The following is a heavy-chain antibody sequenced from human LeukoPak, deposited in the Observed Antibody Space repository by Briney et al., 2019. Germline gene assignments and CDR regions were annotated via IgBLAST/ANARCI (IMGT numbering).Heavy chain of an antibody. CDR2: INTNTGNP. CDR1: GYTFTSYA. D-gene: IGHD5-24*01. Sequence: GASVKVSCKASGYTFTSYAMDWVRQAPGQGLEWMGWINTNTGNPTYAQGFTGRFVFSLDTSVSTAYLQISSLKAEDTAVYYCARGGGYNFRAINWFDPWGQGTLVTVSS. V-gene: IGHV7-4-1*02. J-gene: IGHJ5*02. CDR3: ARGGGYNFRAINWFDP.